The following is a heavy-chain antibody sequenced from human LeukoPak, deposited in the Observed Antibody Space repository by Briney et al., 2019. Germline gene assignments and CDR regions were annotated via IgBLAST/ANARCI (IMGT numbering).Heavy chain of an antibody. CDR2: IIPISGTA. D-gene: IGHD2/OR15-2a*01. CDR3: ARDNRTWYYYYGMDV. V-gene: IGHV1-69*13. CDR1: GGTFSSYA. J-gene: IGHJ6*02. Sequence: ASVKVSCKASGGTFSSYAISWVRQAPGQGPEWMGGIIPISGTANYAQKFQGRVTITADESTSTAYMELSSLRSEDTAVYYCARDNRTWYYYYGMDVWSQGTTVTVSS.